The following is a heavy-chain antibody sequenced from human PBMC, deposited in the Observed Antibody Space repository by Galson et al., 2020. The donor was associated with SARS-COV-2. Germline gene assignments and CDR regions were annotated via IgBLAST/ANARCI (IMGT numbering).Heavy chain of an antibody. CDR3: ARPGSSVGGVDY. CDR1: GYRFTSYW. V-gene: IGHV5-51*01. Sequence: GESLKISCKGSGYRFTSYWIGWVPQMPGKGLEWTGIIYPGDSDTRYSPSFHAQVTISADKSINTAYLQWISLKASDTDMYYCARPGSSVGGVDYWGQGTLVTVSS. CDR2: IYPGDSDT. D-gene: IGHD3-10*01. J-gene: IGHJ4*02.